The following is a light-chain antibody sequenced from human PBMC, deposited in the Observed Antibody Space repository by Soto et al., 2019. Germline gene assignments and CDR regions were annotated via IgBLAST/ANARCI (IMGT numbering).Light chain of an antibody. J-gene: IGLJ1*01. CDR2: RNN. CDR1: SFNIGSNY. Sequence: QSVLTQPPSASGTPGQRVTISCSGSSFNIGSNYVYWYQQLPGTAPKLLIYRNNQRPSGVPDRFSGSKSGTSASLAISGLRSEDEADYYCAAWDDSLSGSYVSGTGTKVTVL. CDR3: AAWDDSLSGSYV. V-gene: IGLV1-47*01.